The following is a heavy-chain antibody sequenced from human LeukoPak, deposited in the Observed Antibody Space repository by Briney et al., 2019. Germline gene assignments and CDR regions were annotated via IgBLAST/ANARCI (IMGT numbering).Heavy chain of an antibody. CDR1: GGSISSSSYY. Sequence: SETLSLTCSVSGGSISSSSYYWGWIRQPPGKGLEWIGSMYYSGSTYYSPSLKSRVTISVDTSKNQFSLKLSSVTAADTAVYYCARDILCGGDCSYFDYWGQGTLVTVSS. J-gene: IGHJ4*02. CDR3: ARDILCGGDCSYFDY. CDR2: MYYSGST. D-gene: IGHD2-21*01. V-gene: IGHV4-39*07.